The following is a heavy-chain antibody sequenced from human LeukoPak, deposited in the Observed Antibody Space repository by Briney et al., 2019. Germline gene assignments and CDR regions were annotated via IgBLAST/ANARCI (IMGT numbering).Heavy chain of an antibody. CDR1: GFTFSDYR. V-gene: IGHV3-7*03. J-gene: IGHJ4*02. CDR2: IKEDGRET. CDR3: ARDHRGYSGYAFDF. Sequence: GGSLRLSCSASGFTFSDYRMTWVPQAPGKGVERVANIKEDGRETYYVDSERRRFSIYRHNAKSSMYLEMNSLRAEDTGVYCCARDHRGYSGYAFDFWGQGTLVTVSS. D-gene: IGHD5-12*01.